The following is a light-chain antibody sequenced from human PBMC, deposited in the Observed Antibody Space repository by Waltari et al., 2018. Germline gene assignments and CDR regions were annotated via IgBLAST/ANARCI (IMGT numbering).Light chain of an antibody. CDR1: EHVGGPD. CDR2: ATS. V-gene: IGKV3-20*01. CDR3: QQYGTSPWA. Sequence: IVLTQSPGTLSLSPGEEATLSCRASEHVGGPDLGWYQKKRGHAPRLLIYATSNRATGIPDRFSGSGSGTDFTLTISSLQPEDSAMYYCQQYGTSPWAFGQGTKVEIK. J-gene: IGKJ1*01.